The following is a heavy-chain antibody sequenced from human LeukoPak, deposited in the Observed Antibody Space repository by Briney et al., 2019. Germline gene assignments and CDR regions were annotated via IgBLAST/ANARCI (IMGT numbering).Heavy chain of an antibody. J-gene: IGHJ4*02. CDR1: GFTFSSYA. Sequence: PGGSLRLSCAASGFTFSSYAMNWVRQAPGKGLEWLSYITSSSGTIYYADSVKGRFTISRDNAKNSLYLQMNSLRDEDTAVYYCASFPYYYDSSGYYFDYWGQGTLVTVSS. CDR2: ITSSSGTI. D-gene: IGHD3-22*01. V-gene: IGHV3-48*02. CDR3: ASFPYYYDSSGYYFDY.